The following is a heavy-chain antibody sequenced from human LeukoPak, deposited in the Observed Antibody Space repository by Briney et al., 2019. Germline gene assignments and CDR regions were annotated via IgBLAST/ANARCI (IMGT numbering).Heavy chain of an antibody. J-gene: IGHJ4*02. Sequence: GGSLRLSCAASGFTFSSYSMNWVRQAPGKGLEWVSSISSSSSYIYYADSVKGRFTISRDNAKNSLYLQMNSLRAEDTAVYYCAKAPVTTCSGAYCYPFDYWSQGTLVTVSS. CDR2: ISSSSSYI. CDR3: AKAPVTTCSGAYCYPFDY. V-gene: IGHV3-21*01. CDR1: GFTFSSYS. D-gene: IGHD2-15*01.